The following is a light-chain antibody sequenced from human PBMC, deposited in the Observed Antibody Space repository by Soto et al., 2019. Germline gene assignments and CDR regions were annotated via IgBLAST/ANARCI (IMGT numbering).Light chain of an antibody. J-gene: IGKJ3*01. CDR2: GAI. Sequence: IVMTQSPATLSVSPGERATLSCRASQTVNNNLGWYQQKPGQAPRLLIYGAITRATGIPARFSGSGSGTEFTLTISSLQSEDFATYYCQQSYSRPLTFGPGTKVDIK. CDR1: QTVNNN. CDR3: QQSYSRPLT. V-gene: IGKV3D-15*01.